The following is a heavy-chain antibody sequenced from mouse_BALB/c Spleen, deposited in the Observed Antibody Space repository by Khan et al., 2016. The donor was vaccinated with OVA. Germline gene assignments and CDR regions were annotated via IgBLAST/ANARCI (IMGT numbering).Heavy chain of an antibody. Sequence: DVMLVESGGGLVKPGGSLKLSCAASGFPFSSYAVSWFRQTPEKRLEWVASINSGGSTYYPDSVQGRFTISRDDARNIRYLQMSSLRSEDTAMYYCTRLVDYWGQGTSVTVSS. CDR2: INSGGST. V-gene: IGHV5-6-5*01. CDR1: GFPFSSYA. J-gene: IGHJ4*01. CDR3: TRLVDY.